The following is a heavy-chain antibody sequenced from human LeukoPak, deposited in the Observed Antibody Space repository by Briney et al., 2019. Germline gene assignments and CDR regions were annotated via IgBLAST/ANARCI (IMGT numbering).Heavy chain of an antibody. Sequence: QSGGSLRLSCAASGFTFSSYAMSWVRQAPGKGLEWVSAISSDNTYYADSVKGRLTISRDNSKNTLYLQMNSLRVEDTAVYYCAKLTTSWGQGTLVTVSS. V-gene: IGHV3-23*01. D-gene: IGHD4-11*01. CDR2: ISSDNT. J-gene: IGHJ4*02. CDR1: GFTFSSYA. CDR3: AKLTTS.